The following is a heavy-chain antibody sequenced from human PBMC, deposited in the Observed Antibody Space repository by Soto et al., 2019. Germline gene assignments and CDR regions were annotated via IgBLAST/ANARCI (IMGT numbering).Heavy chain of an antibody. CDR3: ARGIASRAGPTDVFDI. V-gene: IGHV1-69*13. CDR2: IIPIFGTA. CDR1: GVTFSSYA. J-gene: IGHJ3*02. Sequence: ASVKVSCKASGVTFSSYAISWVRQAPGQGLEWMGGIIPIFGTANYAQKFQVRVTITADASTSTAYMELSSLISEDTAVYYCARGIASRAGPTDVFDIWGQGTMVTVSS. D-gene: IGHD6-13*01.